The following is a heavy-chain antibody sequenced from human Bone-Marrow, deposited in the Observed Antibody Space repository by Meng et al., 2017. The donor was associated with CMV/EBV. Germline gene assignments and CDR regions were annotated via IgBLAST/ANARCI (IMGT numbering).Heavy chain of an antibody. D-gene: IGHD3-22*01. Sequence: QAELQQWGAGLLKPSEPLSLTCAVYGGSFSGYYWSWIRQPPGKGLEWIGEINHSGSTNYNPSLKSRVTISVDTSKNQFSLKLSSVTAADTAVYYCARGGVVVNGAPFDYWGQGTLVTVSS. V-gene: IGHV4-34*01. J-gene: IGHJ4*02. CDR1: GGSFSGYY. CDR2: INHSGST. CDR3: ARGGVVVNGAPFDY.